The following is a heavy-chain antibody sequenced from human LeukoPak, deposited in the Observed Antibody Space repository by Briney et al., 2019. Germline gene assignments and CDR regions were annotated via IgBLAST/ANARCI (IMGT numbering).Heavy chain of an antibody. CDR3: ASSRYYDILTGYWVYYFDN. CDR2: INNSGTT. Sequence: SETLSLTCAVYGGSFSGYYWSWIRQPPGKRLEWIGEINNSGTTNYNPSLKSRVTISIDTSKNQFSLKLSSVTAADTAVYYCASSRYYDILTGYWVYYFDNWGQGTLVTVSS. V-gene: IGHV4-34*01. J-gene: IGHJ4*02. CDR1: GGSFSGYY. D-gene: IGHD3-9*01.